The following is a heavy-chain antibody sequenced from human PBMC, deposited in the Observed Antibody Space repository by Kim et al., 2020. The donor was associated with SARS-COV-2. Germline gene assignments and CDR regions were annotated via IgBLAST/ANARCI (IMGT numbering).Heavy chain of an antibody. J-gene: IGHJ4*02. V-gene: IGHV3-7*04. CDR3: ARVSRYYYDSSSADLIDF. D-gene: IGHD3-22*01. CDR1: GFTFSSHW. CDR2: IKQDGSEK. Sequence: GGSLRLSCAVSGFTFSSHWMSWVRQAPGKGLEWVANIKQDGSEKYYVDSVKGRFTISRDNAKNSLYLQMNSLRAEDTAVYYCARVSRYYYDSSSADLIDFWGQGTLVTVSS.